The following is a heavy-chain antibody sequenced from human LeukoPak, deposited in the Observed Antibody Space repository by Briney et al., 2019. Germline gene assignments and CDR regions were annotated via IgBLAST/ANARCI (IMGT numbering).Heavy chain of an antibody. V-gene: IGHV3-21*01. D-gene: IGHD1-26*01. Sequence: PGGSLKLSCSASGFTFSSYSMNWVRQAPGKGLEWVSSISSSSSYIYYADSVKGRFTISRDNAKNSLYLQMNSLRAEDTAVCYRARAYSGSYYDAFDIWGQGTMVTVSS. CDR1: GFTFSSYS. J-gene: IGHJ3*02. CDR2: ISSSSSYI. CDR3: ARAYSGSYYDAFDI.